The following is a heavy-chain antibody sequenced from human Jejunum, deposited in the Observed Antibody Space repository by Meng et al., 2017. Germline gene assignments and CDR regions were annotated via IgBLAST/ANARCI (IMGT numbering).Heavy chain of an antibody. CDR1: GFTFSRHW. J-gene: IGHJ6*02. V-gene: IGHV3-74*01. CDR2: INTDGGDT. D-gene: IGHD3-10*01. Sequence: GGSLRLSCAASGFTFSRHWMHWVRQAPGKGLDWVSRINTDGGDTLYADSVKGRFTISRDNAKNTLYLEMNSLRAEDTGVYYCASGGLGNSYDGIDVWGQGPTVTVSS. CDR3: ASGGLGNSYDGIDV.